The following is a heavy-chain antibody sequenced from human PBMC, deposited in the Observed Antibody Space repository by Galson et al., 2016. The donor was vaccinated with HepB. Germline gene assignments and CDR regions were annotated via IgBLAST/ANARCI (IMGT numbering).Heavy chain of an antibody. CDR1: GFTFSRYW. Sequence: SLRLSCAASGFTFSRYWMHWVRQAPGKGLVWVSRNNGDGRSTNYADYVKGRFTISRDNAKNTLYLQMNSLSAEDTAVYYWASETQDRTTRKTEWGQGILVTVSS. CDR2: NNGDGRST. CDR3: ASETQDRTTRKTE. V-gene: IGHV3-74*01. J-gene: IGHJ4*02. D-gene: IGHD2/OR15-2a*01.